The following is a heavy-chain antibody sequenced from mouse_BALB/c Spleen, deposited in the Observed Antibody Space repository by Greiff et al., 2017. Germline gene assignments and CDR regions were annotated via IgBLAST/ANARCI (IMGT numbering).Heavy chain of an antibody. CDR1: GFTFSNYW. CDR2: IRLKSNNYAT. J-gene: IGHJ1*01. V-gene: IGHV6-6*02. CDR3: TRALRYWYFDV. Sequence: EVMLVESGGGLVQPGGSMKLSCVASGFTFSNYWMNWVRQSPEKGLEWVAEIRLKSNNYATHYAESVKGRFTISRDDSKSSVYLQMNNLRAEDTGIYYCTRALRYWYFDVWGAGTTVTVSS. D-gene: IGHD1-1*01.